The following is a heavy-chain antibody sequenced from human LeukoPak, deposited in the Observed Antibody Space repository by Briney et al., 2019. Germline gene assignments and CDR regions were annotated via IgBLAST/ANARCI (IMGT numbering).Heavy chain of an antibody. CDR1: GFTFSSYY. Sequence: GGSLRLSCAASGFTFSSYYMSWVRQAPGKGLEWVANIKQDGSEKYYVDPVKGRFTISRDNAKNSLYLQMNSLRAEDTAVYYCARVHILWFGELERYFDYWGQGTLVTVSS. V-gene: IGHV3-7*04. CDR2: IKQDGSEK. CDR3: ARVHILWFGELERYFDY. J-gene: IGHJ4*02. D-gene: IGHD3-10*01.